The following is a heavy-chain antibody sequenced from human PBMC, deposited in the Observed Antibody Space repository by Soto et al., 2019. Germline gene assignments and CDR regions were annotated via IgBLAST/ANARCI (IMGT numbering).Heavy chain of an antibody. D-gene: IGHD2-2*01. CDR2: INPNSGGT. CDR3: ARGGSTSCYAGFCYYYGMDV. CDR1: GYTFTGYY. Sequence: ASGKVSCKASGYTFTGYYMHWVRQAPGQGLEWMGWINPNSGGTNYAQKFQGWVTMTRDTSISTAYMELSRLRSDDTAVYYCARGGSTSCYAGFCYYYGMDVWGQGTTVTVSS. V-gene: IGHV1-2*04. J-gene: IGHJ6*02.